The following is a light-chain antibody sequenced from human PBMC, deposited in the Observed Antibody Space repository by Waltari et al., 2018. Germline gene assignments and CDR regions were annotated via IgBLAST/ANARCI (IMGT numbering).Light chain of an antibody. CDR1: SSDVGGYNS. V-gene: IGLV2-14*01. CDR2: EVT. J-gene: IGLJ3*02. Sequence: QSALTQPASVSGSPGQSITISCTGTSSDVGGYNSVSWYQQHPGKAPQLMIYEVTKRPSGVSARFSGSKSGNTASLTISGLQAEDEADYYCNSYTSSSTLWVFGGGTKLTVL. CDR3: NSYTSSSTLWV.